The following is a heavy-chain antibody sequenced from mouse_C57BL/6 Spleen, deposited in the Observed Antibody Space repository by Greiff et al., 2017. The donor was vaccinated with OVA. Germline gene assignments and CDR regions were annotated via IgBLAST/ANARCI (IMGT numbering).Heavy chain of an antibody. CDR2: SRNKANDYTT. Sequence: EVKVVESGGGLVQSGRSLRLSCATSGFTFSDFYMEWVRQAPGKGLEWIAASRNKANDYTTEYSASVKGRFIVSRDTSQSILYLQMNALRAEDTAIYYCARDAEGGTFAYWGQGTLVTVSA. CDR3: ARDAEGGTFAY. CDR1: GFTFSDFY. V-gene: IGHV7-1*01. J-gene: IGHJ3*01. D-gene: IGHD3-3*01.